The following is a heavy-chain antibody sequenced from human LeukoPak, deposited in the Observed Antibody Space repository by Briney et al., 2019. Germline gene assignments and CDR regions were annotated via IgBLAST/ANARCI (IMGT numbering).Heavy chain of an antibody. D-gene: IGHD6-6*01. CDR3: AVAPRLGMHFYMDV. V-gene: IGHV3-23*01. CDR1: GFSFSGYA. Sequence: PGGSLRLSCEASGFSFSGYAMSWVRQAPGKGLDWVSGVSDSGVNTYYADSVKGRFTISRDNSKNTLYLQMNSLRTEDTAVYYCAVAPRLGMHFYMDVWGKGTTVTVSS. J-gene: IGHJ6*03. CDR2: VSDSGVNT.